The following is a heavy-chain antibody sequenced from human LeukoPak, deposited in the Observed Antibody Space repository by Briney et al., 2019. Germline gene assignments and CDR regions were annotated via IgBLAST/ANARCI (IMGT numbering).Heavy chain of an antibody. Sequence: GGSLRLSCAASGFIFSDYYMTWIRQAPGKGLEWISYISSSSYTDYADSVKGRFTISRDNAKNSLYLQMDSLRAEDTAVYYCARGGRGYYDSSGYPDYWGQGTLVTVSS. J-gene: IGHJ4*02. CDR3: ARGGRGYYDSSGYPDY. CDR2: ISSSSYT. CDR1: GFIFSDYY. D-gene: IGHD3-22*01. V-gene: IGHV3-11*06.